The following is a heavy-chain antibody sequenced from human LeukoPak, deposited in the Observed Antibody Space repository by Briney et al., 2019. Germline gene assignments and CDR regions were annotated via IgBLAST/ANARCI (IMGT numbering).Heavy chain of an antibody. J-gene: IGHJ4*02. V-gene: IGHV4-4*02. CDR3: ARDGSGWYLGY. D-gene: IGHD6-19*01. Sequence: PSETLSLTCGVSGGSISGTNWWSWVRQPPGQGLEWIGYIYYSGSTNYNPSLKSRVTISVDTSKNQFSLKLSSVTAADTAVYYCARDGSGWYLGYWGQGTLVTVSS. CDR2: IYYSGST. CDR1: GGSISGTNW.